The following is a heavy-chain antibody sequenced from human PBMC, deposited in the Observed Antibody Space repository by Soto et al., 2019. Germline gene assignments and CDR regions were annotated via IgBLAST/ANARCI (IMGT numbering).Heavy chain of an antibody. J-gene: IGHJ6*02. CDR1: GYTLTELS. CDR3: ASSHIAAAPYGMDV. D-gene: IGHD6-13*01. CDR2: FDPEDGET. Sequence: ASVKVSCKVSGYTLTELSMHWVRQAPGKGLEWMGGFDPEDGETIYAQKFQGRVTMTEDTSTDTAYMELSSLRSEDTAVYYCASSHIAAAPYGMDVWGQGTTVTVSS. V-gene: IGHV1-24*01.